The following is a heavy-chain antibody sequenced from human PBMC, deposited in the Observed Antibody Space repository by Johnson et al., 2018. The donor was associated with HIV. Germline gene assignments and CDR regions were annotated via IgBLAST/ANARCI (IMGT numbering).Heavy chain of an antibody. V-gene: IGHV3-30*02. D-gene: IGHD3-10*01. CDR3: TKVWGFYYGQYHDAFDI. J-gene: IGHJ3*02. CDR2: IRFDGSDE. Sequence: QMQLLESGGGLVRPGGSLRLSCAASEFSVSGNYMTWVRQAPGKGLEWVAFIRFDGSDEYYSNSVKGRFTISRDNSKNTLYLQMNSLRPEDTAVYYCTKVWGFYYGQYHDAFDIWGQGTMVTVSS. CDR1: EFSVSGNY.